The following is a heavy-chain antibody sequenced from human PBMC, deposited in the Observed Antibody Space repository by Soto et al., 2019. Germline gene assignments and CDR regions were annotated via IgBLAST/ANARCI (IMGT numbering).Heavy chain of an antibody. CDR2: IYYSGST. V-gene: IGHV4-30-4*01. CDR3: ARVLGGFYYYGMDV. CDR1: GGSISSGDYY. Sequence: SETLSLSFTVSGGSISSGDYYWSWIRQPPGKGLEWIGYIYYSGSTYYNPSLKSRVTISVDTSKNQFSLKLSSVTAADTAVYYCARVLGGFYYYGMDVWGQGTTVTVSS. J-gene: IGHJ6*02. D-gene: IGHD3-16*01.